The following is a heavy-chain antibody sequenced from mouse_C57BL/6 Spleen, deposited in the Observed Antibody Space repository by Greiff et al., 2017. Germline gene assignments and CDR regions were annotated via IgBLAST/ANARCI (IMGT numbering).Heavy chain of an antibody. CDR1: GYTFTSYW. V-gene: IGHV1-64*01. D-gene: IGHD1-1*01. J-gene: IGHJ1*03. CDR2: IHPNSGST. Sequence: QVQLKESGAELVKPGASVKLSCKASGYTFTSYWMHWVKQRPGQGLEWIGMIHPNSGSTNYNEKFKSKATLTVDKSSSTAYMQLSSLTSEDSAVYYCASHYYGSSVYWYFDVWGTGTTVTVSS. CDR3: ASHYYGSSVYWYFDV.